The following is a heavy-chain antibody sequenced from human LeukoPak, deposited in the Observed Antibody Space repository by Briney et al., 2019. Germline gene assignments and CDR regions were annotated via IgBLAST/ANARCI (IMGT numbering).Heavy chain of an antibody. D-gene: IGHD3-10*01. V-gene: IGHV1-2*02. Sequence: ASVKVSCKASGYTFTGYYMHWVRQAPGQGLEWMGWINPHSGGTNYAQKFQGRVTMTRGTSISTAYMELSRLRSDDTAVYYCARDLVLLWFGDRFHYYYYYGMDVWGQGTTVTVSS. CDR1: GYTFTGYY. CDR2: INPHSGGT. CDR3: ARDLVLLWFGDRFHYYYYYGMDV. J-gene: IGHJ6*02.